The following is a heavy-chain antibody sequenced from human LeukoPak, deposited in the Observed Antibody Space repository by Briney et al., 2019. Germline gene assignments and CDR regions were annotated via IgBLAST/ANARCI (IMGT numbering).Heavy chain of an antibody. CDR1: GYTFTSYA. Sequence: ASVKVSCKASGYTFTSYAMHWVRQAPGQRLEWMGWISAYNGNTNYAQKLQGRVTMTTDTSTSTAYMELRSLRSDDTAVYYCARDHSGGYVGGALFYYYGMDVWGQGTTVTVSS. CDR2: ISAYNGNT. CDR3: ARDHSGGYVGGALFYYYGMDV. J-gene: IGHJ6*02. D-gene: IGHD5-12*01. V-gene: IGHV1-18*01.